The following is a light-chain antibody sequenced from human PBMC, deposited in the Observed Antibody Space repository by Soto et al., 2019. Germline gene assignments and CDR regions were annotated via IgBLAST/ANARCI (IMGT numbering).Light chain of an antibody. V-gene: IGLV2-14*01. J-gene: IGLJ2*01. CDR3: SSYTRSTTLI. CDR2: EVT. Sequence: QSALTQPASVSGSPGQSVNISCTGTSSDVGGYDYVSWFQQHPDRAPKLIISEVTNRPSGISNRFSGSKSGDTASLTISGLQAEDEANYYCSSYTRSTTLIFGGGTKLTVL. CDR1: SSDVGGYDY.